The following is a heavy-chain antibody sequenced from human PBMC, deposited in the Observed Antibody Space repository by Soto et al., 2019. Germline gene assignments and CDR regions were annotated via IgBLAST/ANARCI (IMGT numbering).Heavy chain of an antibody. Sequence: ASVKVSCKASGYTFTSYGISWVRQAPVQGLEWMGWISAYNGNTNYAQKLQGRVTMTTDTSTSTAYMELRSLRSDDTAVYYCARDYDSSGYGYYYYYYGMDVWGQGTTVTVSS. CDR2: ISAYNGNT. CDR1: GYTFTSYG. V-gene: IGHV1-18*01. J-gene: IGHJ6*02. CDR3: ARDYDSSGYGYYYYYYGMDV. D-gene: IGHD3-22*01.